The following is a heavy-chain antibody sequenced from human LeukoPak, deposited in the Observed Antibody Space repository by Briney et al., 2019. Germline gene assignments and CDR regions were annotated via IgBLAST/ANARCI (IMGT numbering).Heavy chain of an antibody. CDR3: TAVEREYFETSGYFDF. D-gene: IGHD3-22*01. CDR1: GYTFTSYY. J-gene: IGHJ4*02. V-gene: IGHV1-46*01. CDR2: INPSGGST. Sequence: ASVKVSCKASGYTFTSYYMRWVRQAPGQGLEWMGIINPSGGSTSYAQKFQGRVTMTEDTSTDTAYMELSSLRSEDTAVYYCTAVEREYFETSGYFDFWGQGSLVTVSS.